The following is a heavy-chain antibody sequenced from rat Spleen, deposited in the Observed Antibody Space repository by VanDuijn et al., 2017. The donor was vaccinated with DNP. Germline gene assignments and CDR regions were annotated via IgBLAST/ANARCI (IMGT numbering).Heavy chain of an antibody. J-gene: IGHJ4*01. Sequence: EVQLVESGGGLVQPGRSLKLSCAASGFTFSDYYMTWVRQAPTKGLEWVASINTDGGSTYYPDSVKGRFTISRDNAKNTLFLQVNSLRSDDTATYYCARENYYAMDAWGQGTSVTVSS. CDR3: ARENYYAMDA. V-gene: IGHV5-25*01. CDR2: INTDGGST. CDR1: GFTFSDYY.